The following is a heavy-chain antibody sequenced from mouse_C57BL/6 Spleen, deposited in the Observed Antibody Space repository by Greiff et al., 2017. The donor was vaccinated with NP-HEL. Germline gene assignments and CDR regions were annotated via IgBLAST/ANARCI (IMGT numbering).Heavy chain of an antibody. Sequence: EVQLVESGGGLVKPGGSLKLSCAASGFTFSSYAMSWVRQTPEKRLEWVATISDGGSYTYYPDNVKGRFTISRDNAKNNLYLQMSHLKSEDTAMYYCARDGSSYIYAMDYWGQGTSVTVSS. CDR1: GFTFSSYA. J-gene: IGHJ4*01. D-gene: IGHD1-1*01. CDR3: ARDGSSYIYAMDY. V-gene: IGHV5-4*01. CDR2: ISDGGSYT.